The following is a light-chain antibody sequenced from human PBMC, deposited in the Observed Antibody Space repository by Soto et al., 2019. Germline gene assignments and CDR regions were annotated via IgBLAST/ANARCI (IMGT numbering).Light chain of an antibody. V-gene: IGLV1-40*01. Sequence: QSVLTQPPSVSGAPGQRVTISCTGGSSNIGAGYEVNWYQHLPGAAPKLLIYGNTNRPSGVPDRFSGSKSGTSASLAITGLQAEDEAYYYGQSYDSSLSVLYVFGSGINFTVL. CDR1: SSNIGAGYE. CDR3: QSYDSSLSVLYV. CDR2: GNT. J-gene: IGLJ1*01.